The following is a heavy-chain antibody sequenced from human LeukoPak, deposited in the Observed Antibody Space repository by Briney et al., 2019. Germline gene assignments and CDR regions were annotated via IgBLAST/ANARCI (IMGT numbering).Heavy chain of an antibody. D-gene: IGHD6-19*01. CDR2: IANDGRST. CDR1: GFTFSSYW. J-gene: IGHJ4*02. Sequence: PGGSLRLSCATSGFTFSSYWMHWVRQAPGKGLMWVSDIANDGRSTTYADSVKGRFGISRDNAKNTVYLQMDSLRAEDTAVYYCARDRGGWSLWYFDYWGQGTLVTVSS. V-gene: IGHV3-74*03. CDR3: ARDRGGWSLWYFDY.